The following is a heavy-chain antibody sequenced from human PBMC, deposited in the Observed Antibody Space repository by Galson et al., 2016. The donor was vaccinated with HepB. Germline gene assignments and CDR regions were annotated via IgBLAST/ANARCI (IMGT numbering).Heavy chain of an antibody. CDR2: INYSGTT. D-gene: IGHD2-15*01. CDR1: GASISNCY. J-gene: IGHJ4*02. Sequence: SETLSLTCTVSGASISNCYWSWIRQPPGKGLEWIGYINYSGTTNYNPSLRSRVTVSVDMSKNQFSLKLSSVTAADTAVYYCARAPGCSGGSCFAFDYWGQGTLLTVSS. V-gene: IGHV4-59*01. CDR3: ARAPGCSGGSCFAFDY.